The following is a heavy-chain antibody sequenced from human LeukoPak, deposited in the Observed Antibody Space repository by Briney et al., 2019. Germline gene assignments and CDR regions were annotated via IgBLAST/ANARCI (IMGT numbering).Heavy chain of an antibody. J-gene: IGHJ4*02. CDR1: GFTFSSYW. D-gene: IGHD3-22*01. CDR3: ASHSYYDRTPLDY. V-gene: IGHV3-74*01. Sequence: GGSLRLSCAASGFTFSSYWMHWVRQAPGKGLVWVSRINSDGSSTSYADSVKGRFTISRDNAKNTLYLQMNSLRAYDTAVDYCASHSYYDRTPLDYWGQGTLVTVSS. CDR2: INSDGSST.